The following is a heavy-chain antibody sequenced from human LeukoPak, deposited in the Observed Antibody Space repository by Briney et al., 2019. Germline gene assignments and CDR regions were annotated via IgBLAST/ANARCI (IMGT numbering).Heavy chain of an antibody. V-gene: IGHV3-48*01. D-gene: IGHD1-26*01. Sequence: GGSLRLSCAASGFILSSYSMTWVRQAPGKGLEWISYISGDSGSIYYGDSVKGRFTISRDNAKNSLYLQMNSLRAEDTAVYYCARGADGSYTLFDHWGQGTLVTVSS. J-gene: IGHJ4*02. CDR1: GFILSSYS. CDR3: ARGADGSYTLFDH. CDR2: ISGDSGSI.